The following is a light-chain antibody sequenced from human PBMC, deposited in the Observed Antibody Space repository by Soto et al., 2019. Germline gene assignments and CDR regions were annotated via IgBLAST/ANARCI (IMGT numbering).Light chain of an antibody. CDR2: GAS. CDR3: QQYNNWPS. Sequence: EIVMTQSPATLSESPGERATLSCRASQSVSTNLAWYQQKPGQAPRLLIYGASTRATGIPARISGSGSGTEFTLTISSLQSEDFAVYHCQQYNNWPSFGQGTTVEIK. CDR1: QSVSTN. V-gene: IGKV3-15*01. J-gene: IGKJ1*01.